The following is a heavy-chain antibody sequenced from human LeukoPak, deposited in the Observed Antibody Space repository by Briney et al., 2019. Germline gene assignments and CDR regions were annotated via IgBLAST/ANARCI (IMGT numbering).Heavy chain of an antibody. Sequence: PGGSLRLSCAASGFTFSSYGMHWVSQAPGKGLEWVAVIWYDGSNKYYADSVKGRFTISRDNSKNTLYLQMNSLRAEDTAVYYCARADVDTAMVVDYWGQGTLVTVSS. D-gene: IGHD5-18*01. CDR2: IWYDGSNK. V-gene: IGHV3-33*01. CDR3: ARADVDTAMVVDY. J-gene: IGHJ4*02. CDR1: GFTFSSYG.